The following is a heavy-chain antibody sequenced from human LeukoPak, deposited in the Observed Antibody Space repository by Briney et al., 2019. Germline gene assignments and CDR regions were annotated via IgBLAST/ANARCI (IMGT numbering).Heavy chain of an antibody. CDR2: IIPIFGTA. Sequence: SVKVSCKASGGTFSSYAISWVRQAPGQGLEWMRRIIPIFGTANYAQKFQGRVTITTDESTSTAYMELSSLRSEDTAVYYCASGAIFGVVISGEYYYYMDVWGKGTTVTVSS. V-gene: IGHV1-69*05. J-gene: IGHJ6*03. D-gene: IGHD3-3*01. CDR1: GGTFSSYA. CDR3: ASGAIFGVVISGEYYYYMDV.